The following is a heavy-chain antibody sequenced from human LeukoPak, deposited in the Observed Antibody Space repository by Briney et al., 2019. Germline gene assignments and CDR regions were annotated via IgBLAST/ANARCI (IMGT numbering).Heavy chain of an antibody. J-gene: IGHJ6*02. V-gene: IGHV1-69*04. Sequence: ASVKVSCKASGGTFSSYTISWVRQAPGQGLEWMGRIIPILGIANYAQKFQGRVAITADKSTSTAYMELSSLRSEDTAVYYCARDPECGGDCYPLGSNGMDVWGQGTTVTVSS. CDR2: IIPILGIA. CDR3: ARDPECGGDCYPLGSNGMDV. D-gene: IGHD2-21*02. CDR1: GGTFSSYT.